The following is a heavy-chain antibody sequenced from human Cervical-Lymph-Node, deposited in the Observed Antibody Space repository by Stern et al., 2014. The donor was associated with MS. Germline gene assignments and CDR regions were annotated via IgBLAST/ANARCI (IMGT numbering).Heavy chain of an antibody. CDR2: MNPDSTNT. CDR1: GYTFTSYD. CDR3: AKVAHHFRYFDPIAGPYGLDV. V-gene: IGHV1-8*01. J-gene: IGHJ6*02. D-gene: IGHD3-9*01. Sequence: VQLVQSGAEVKKPGASVKVSCRASGYTFTSYDINWVRQASGQGLEWMGWMNPDSTNTGSAQKFQGRVAMTRDTSISTAYMELNNLRSDDTAVYYCAKVAHHFRYFDPIAGPYGLDVWGQGTTVTVSS.